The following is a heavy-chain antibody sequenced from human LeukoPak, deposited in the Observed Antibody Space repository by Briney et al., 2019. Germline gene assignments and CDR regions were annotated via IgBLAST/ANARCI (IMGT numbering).Heavy chain of an antibody. CDR3: ARDSWGRFDY. D-gene: IGHD7-27*01. Sequence: SETLSLTCTVSGDSITTYYWSWIRQPPGKGLEWIEYIFQSGTTKYNPSLKSRVTILSDVSKNQFSLNLTSVTAADTAVYYCARDSWGRFDYWGQGTLVAVSS. J-gene: IGHJ4*02. CDR2: IFQSGTT. CDR1: GDSITTYY. V-gene: IGHV4-59*01.